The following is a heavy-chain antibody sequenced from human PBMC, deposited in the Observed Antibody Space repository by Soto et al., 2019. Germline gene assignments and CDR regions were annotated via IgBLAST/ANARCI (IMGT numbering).Heavy chain of an antibody. Sequence: QVNLVESGGGVVQPGRSLRLSCEASGFIFSDFGMHWVRQAPGKGLEWVAVISYDGNNKYYAQSVKGRFTISRDNSKNTLFLNMDSLRPEDTAVYHCVKGDLDTAVVNSPDAFDFWGPGTMVTLS. CDR1: GFIFSDFG. J-gene: IGHJ3*01. CDR3: VKGDLDTAVVNSPDAFDF. CDR2: ISYDGNNK. V-gene: IGHV3-30*18. D-gene: IGHD5-18*01.